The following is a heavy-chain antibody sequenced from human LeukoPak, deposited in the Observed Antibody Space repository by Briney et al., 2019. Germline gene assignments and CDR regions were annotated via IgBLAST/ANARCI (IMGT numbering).Heavy chain of an antibody. Sequence: GGSLRLSCAASGFTFSSYAMHWVRQAPGKGLEWVAVISYDGSDKYYADSVKGRFTISRDNSKNTLYLQMNSLRAEDTAVYYCARDSIDDASLDYWGPGTLVTVSS. V-gene: IGHV3-30*14. CDR1: GFTFSSYA. CDR3: ARDSIDDASLDY. J-gene: IGHJ4*02. CDR2: ISYDGSDK.